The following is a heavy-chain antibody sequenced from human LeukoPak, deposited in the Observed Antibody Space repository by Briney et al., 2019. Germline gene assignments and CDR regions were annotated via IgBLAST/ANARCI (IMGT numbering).Heavy chain of an antibody. J-gene: IGHJ6*02. CDR2: ISYDGSNK. CDR3: ARGRSNALRYYYYGMDV. D-gene: IGHD5-12*01. CDR1: GFTFSSYA. V-gene: IGHV3-30-3*01. Sequence: GGSLRLSCAASGFTFSSYAMHWVRQAPGKGLEWVAVISYDGSNKYYADSVKGRFTISRDNSKNTLYLQMNSLRAEDTAVYYCARGRSNALRYYYYGMDVWGQGPTVTVSS.